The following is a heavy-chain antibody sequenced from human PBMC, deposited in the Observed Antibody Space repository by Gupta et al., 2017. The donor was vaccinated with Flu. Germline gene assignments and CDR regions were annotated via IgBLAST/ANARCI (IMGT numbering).Heavy chain of an antibody. J-gene: IGHJ1*01. CDR2: INHSGST. CDR1: GGSFSGYY. CDR3: ARDGSGWYREYFQH. D-gene: IGHD6-19*01. Sequence: QVQLQQWGAGLLNPSETLSLTCAVYGGSFSGYYCSWFRQPPGKGPEWIGEINHSGSTNYNPSLKSRVTISVDTSKNQFSLKLSSVTAADTAVYYCARDGSGWYREYFQHWGQGTLVTVSS. V-gene: IGHV4-34*01.